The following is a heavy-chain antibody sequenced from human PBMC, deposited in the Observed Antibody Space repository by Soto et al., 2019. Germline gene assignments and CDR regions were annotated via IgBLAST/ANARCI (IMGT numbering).Heavy chain of an antibody. J-gene: IGHJ6*02. Sequence: WASVKVSCKASGGTFSSYAISWVRQAPGQGLEWMGGIIPIFGTANYAQKFQGRVTITADKSTSTAHMELSSLRSEDTAVYYCARYTAMVTITTRDVYYYYGMDVWGQGTTVTVSS. V-gene: IGHV1-69*06. CDR1: GGTFSSYA. D-gene: IGHD5-18*01. CDR3: ARYTAMVTITTRDVYYYYGMDV. CDR2: IIPIFGTA.